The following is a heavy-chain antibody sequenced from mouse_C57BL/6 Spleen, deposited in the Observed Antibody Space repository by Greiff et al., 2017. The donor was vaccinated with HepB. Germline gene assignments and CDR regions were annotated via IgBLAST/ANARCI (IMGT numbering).Heavy chain of an antibody. J-gene: IGHJ3*01. D-gene: IGHD4-1*01. Sequence: QVQLQQPGAELVKPGASVKLSCKASGYTFTSYWMQWVKQRPGQGLEWIGEIDPSDSYTNYNQKFKGKATLTVDTSTSTACMQLSSLTSEDSAVYYCARGNWSWFAYWGQGTLVTVSA. CDR1: GYTFTSYW. CDR2: IDPSDSYT. CDR3: ARGNWSWFAY. V-gene: IGHV1-50*01.